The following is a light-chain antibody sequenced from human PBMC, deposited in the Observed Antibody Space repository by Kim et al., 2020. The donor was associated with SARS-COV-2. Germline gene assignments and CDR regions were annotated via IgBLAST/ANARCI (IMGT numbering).Light chain of an antibody. CDR1: SSDVCGYNY. Sequence: GQPMTHYCNGTSSDVCGYNYISWDQQHPEDAPKLVIYEDSKRPSGVSNHFSGSKSVNTASLSISGVQAEDEADYYCSSYTSSSSVLFGGGTQLTVL. V-gene: IGLV2-14*01. CDR3: SSYTSSSSVL. CDR2: EDS. J-gene: IGLJ2*01.